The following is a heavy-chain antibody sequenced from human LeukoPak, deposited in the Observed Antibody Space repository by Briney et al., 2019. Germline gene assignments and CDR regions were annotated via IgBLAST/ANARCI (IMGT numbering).Heavy chain of an antibody. CDR3: ARDDCSSTSCYYYYGMDV. CDR2: ISYDGSNK. V-gene: IGHV3-30-3*01. D-gene: IGHD2-2*01. CDR1: GFTFSSYA. Sequence: GRSLRLSCAASGFTFSSYAMHWVRQAPGKGLEWVAVISYDGSNKYYADSVKGRFTISRDNSKNTLYLQMSSLRAEDTAVYYCARDDCSSTSCYYYYGMDVWGQGTTVTVSS. J-gene: IGHJ6*02.